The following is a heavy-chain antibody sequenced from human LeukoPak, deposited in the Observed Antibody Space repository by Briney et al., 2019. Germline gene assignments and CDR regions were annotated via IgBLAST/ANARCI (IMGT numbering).Heavy chain of an antibody. V-gene: IGHV3-23*01. Sequence: PGGSLRLSCAASGLTFSNYAMSWVRQAPGKGLEWVSVISGSGERTNYADSVKGRFTISRDNSKNTLYLQMNSLRAEDTAVYYCATHKSYDFWSGYRHYYFDYWGQGTLVTVSS. D-gene: IGHD3-3*01. CDR1: GLTFSNYA. J-gene: IGHJ4*02. CDR2: ISGSGERT. CDR3: ATHKSYDFWSGYRHYYFDY.